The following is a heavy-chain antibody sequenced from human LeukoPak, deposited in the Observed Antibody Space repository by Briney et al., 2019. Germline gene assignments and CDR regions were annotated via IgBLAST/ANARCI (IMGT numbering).Heavy chain of an antibody. J-gene: IGHJ4*02. CDR1: GGSISSYY. CDR2: IYYSGST. D-gene: IGHD1-7*01. CDR3: AREDWNYSADY. Sequence: SETLSLTCTVSGGSISSYYWSWIRQPPGKGLEWIGYIYYSGSTNYNPSLKSRVTISVDTSKNQFSLKLSSVTAADTAVYYCAREDWNYSADYWGQGTLVTVSS. V-gene: IGHV4-59*01.